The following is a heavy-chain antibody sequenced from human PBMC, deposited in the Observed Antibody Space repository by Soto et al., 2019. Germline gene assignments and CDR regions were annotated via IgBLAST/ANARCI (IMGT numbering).Heavy chain of an antibody. CDR3: ARGGVLRYFDWLTSGDPLVL. CDR1: GYTFTSYD. V-gene: IGHV1-8*01. D-gene: IGHD3-9*01. J-gene: IGHJ4*02. Sequence: ASVKVSCKASGYTFTSYDVNWVRQATGQGLEWMGWMNPNSGNTGYAQKFQGRVTMTRNTSISTAYMELSSLRSEDTAVYYCARGGVLRYFDWLTSGDPLVLWGQGTLVTVSS. CDR2: MNPNSGNT.